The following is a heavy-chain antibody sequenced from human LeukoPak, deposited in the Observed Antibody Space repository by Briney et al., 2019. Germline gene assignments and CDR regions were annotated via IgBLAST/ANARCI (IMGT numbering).Heavy chain of an antibody. D-gene: IGHD3-10*01. Sequence: GGSLRLSCAASGFSFGDSAMHWVRQVPGKGLEWVSGISWNSDGTGYADSVKGRFTISRDNARNSLYLQMNSLRVDDTALYYCAKRGLWFGEGHAFDIWGQGTMVTVSS. CDR3: AKRGLWFGEGHAFDI. J-gene: IGHJ3*02. CDR2: ISWNSDGT. CDR1: GFSFGDSA. V-gene: IGHV3-9*01.